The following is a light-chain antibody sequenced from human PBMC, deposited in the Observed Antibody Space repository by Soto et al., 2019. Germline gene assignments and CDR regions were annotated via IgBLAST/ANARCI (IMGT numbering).Light chain of an antibody. CDR1: QSVNSN. CDR3: QQYGSSPT. CDR2: GAS. V-gene: IGKV3-20*01. J-gene: IGKJ1*01. Sequence: PGERATLSCRASQSVNSNLAWYQQKLGQAPRVLIYGASTRATGIPDRFSGSGSGTDFTLTISRLEPEDFAVYYCQQYGSSPTFGQGTKVDI.